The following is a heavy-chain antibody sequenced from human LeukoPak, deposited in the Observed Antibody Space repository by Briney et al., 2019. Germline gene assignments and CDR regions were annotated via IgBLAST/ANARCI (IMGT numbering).Heavy chain of an antibody. V-gene: IGHV1-69*13. CDR1: GGTFSSYA. CDR3: ARGRRGPDYGDYFAFDI. CDR2: IIPIFGTA. Sequence: SVKVSCKASGGTFSSYAISWVRQAPGQGLEWMGGIIPIFGTANYAQKFQGRVTITADESTSTAYMELSSLRTEDTAVYYCARGRRGPDYGDYFAFDIWGQGTMVTASS. J-gene: IGHJ3*02. D-gene: IGHD4-17*01.